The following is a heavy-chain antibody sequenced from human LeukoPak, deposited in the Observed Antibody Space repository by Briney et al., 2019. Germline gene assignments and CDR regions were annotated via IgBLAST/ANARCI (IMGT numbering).Heavy chain of an antibody. D-gene: IGHD2-2*01. Sequence: SETLSLTCAVSGGSISSGGYSWSWIRQPPGKGLEWIGYIYHSGSTYYNPSLKSRVTISVDRSKNQFSLKLSSVTAADTAVCYCARVKWRCSSTSCPTFDYWGQGTLVTVSS. CDR1: GGSISSGGYS. V-gene: IGHV4-30-2*01. CDR3: ARVKWRCSSTSCPTFDY. J-gene: IGHJ4*02. CDR2: IYHSGST.